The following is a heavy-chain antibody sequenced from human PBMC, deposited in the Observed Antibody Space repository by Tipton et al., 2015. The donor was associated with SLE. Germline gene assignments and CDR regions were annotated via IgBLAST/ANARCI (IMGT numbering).Heavy chain of an antibody. V-gene: IGHV1-69*06. CDR3: AKSTSSYYYYGMDV. D-gene: IGHD2-2*01. CDR2: IIPIFGTA. Sequence: QLVQSGAEVKKPGSSVKVSCKASGGTFSSYAISWVRQAPGQGLEWMGGIIPIFGTANYEQKLQGRVTMTTDTSTSTAYMELRSLRSDDTAVYYCAKSTSSYYYYGMDVWGQGTTVTVSS. J-gene: IGHJ6*02. CDR1: GGTFSSYA.